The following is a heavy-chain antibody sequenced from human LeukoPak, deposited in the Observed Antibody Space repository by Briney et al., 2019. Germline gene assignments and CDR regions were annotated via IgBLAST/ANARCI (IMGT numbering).Heavy chain of an antibody. V-gene: IGHV5-51*01. D-gene: IGHD2-2*01. CDR2: IYPGDSDT. Sequence: PGESLQISCKGSGYSFTSYWIGWVRQLPGKGLEWMGIIYPGDSDTRYSPSFQGQVTISADKSISTTYLQWSSLKASDTAMYYCATPYPREYCSSTTCYFNYWGQGTLVTVSS. CDR1: GYSFTSYW. CDR3: ATPYPREYCSSTTCYFNY. J-gene: IGHJ4*02.